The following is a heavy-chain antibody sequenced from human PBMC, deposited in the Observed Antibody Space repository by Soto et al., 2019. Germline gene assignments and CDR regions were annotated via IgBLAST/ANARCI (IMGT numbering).Heavy chain of an antibody. Sequence: KPSETLSLTCAVSGGSISSYYWSWIRQPPGKGLEWIGYIFYGGSTNYSPSLKSRVTISLNTSKSQFYMTLTSVTAADTAVYYCASVDRTPPMTGDYYYYGLDVWGQGTTVTVSS. V-gene: IGHV4-59*01. D-gene: IGHD3-9*01. J-gene: IGHJ6*02. CDR1: GGSISSYY. CDR2: IFYGGST. CDR3: ASVDRTPPMTGDYYYYGLDV.